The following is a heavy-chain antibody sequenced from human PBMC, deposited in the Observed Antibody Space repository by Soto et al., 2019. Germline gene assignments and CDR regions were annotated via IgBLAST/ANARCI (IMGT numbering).Heavy chain of an antibody. J-gene: IGHJ4*02. CDR3: RREAYDD. D-gene: IGHD1-26*01. V-gene: IGHV3-21*06. Sequence: EVQLVESGGGLVKPGGSLRLSCAASGFTFSSCTMSWVRQAPGKGLEWVSSINNRGTYMVYADSVKGRFTISRDNAKNSVYLQLNSLRAEDSAVYYCRREAYDDWGQGTLVTLSS. CDR1: GFTFSSCT. CDR2: INNRGTYM.